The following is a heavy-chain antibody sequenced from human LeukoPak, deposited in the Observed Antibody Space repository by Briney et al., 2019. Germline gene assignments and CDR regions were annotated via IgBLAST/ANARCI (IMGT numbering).Heavy chain of an antibody. J-gene: IGHJ4*02. V-gene: IGHV3-48*03. D-gene: IGHD3-22*01. Sequence: GGSLRLSCAASGFTFSSYEMNWVRQAPGKGLEWVSYISSSGSTIYYADSVKGRFTISRDNAKNSLYLQMNSLRAEDTAVYYCARESYDSSGYYIFFGYWGQGTLVTVSS. CDR1: GFTFSSYE. CDR2: ISSSGSTI. CDR3: ARESYDSSGYYIFFGY.